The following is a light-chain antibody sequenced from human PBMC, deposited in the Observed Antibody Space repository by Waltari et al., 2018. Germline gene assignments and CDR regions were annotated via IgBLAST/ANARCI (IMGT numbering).Light chain of an antibody. J-gene: IGLJ2*01. CDR2: DVN. CDR1: RSNIGSSDY. Sequence: QSALTHPPSASGSPGHSVPIPCTGPRSNIGSSDYVSWYQQRPGKAPKLMIFDVNKGPSGVLDRFSGSKSGNTASLTIFGLRPEDEADYYCSSYAGTNNLVVFGGGTKLTVL. V-gene: IGLV2-8*01. CDR3: SSYAGTNNLVV.